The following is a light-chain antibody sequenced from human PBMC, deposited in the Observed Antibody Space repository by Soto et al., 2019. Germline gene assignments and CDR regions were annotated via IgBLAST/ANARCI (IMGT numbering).Light chain of an antibody. CDR1: QSIDKL. V-gene: IGKV1-5*03. CDR3: QQYNKFSWT. Sequence: DIQMTQSPSTVSASGGDRVTITCRASQSIDKLVAWYPQKPGKAPKILIWKASLFHSGVPSRFSGSGSGTEFSLTISSLQPDDVGSYFCQQYNKFSWTFGQGTKVDIK. CDR2: KAS. J-gene: IGKJ1*01.